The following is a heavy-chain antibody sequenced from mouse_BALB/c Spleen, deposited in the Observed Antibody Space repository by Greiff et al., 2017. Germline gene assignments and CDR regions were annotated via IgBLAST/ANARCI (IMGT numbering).Heavy chain of an antibody. Sequence: EVKLVESGGGLVQPGGSRKLSCAASGFTFSSFGMHWVRQAPEKGLEWVAYISSGSSTIYYEDTVKGRFTISRDNPKNTLFLQMTSLRSEDTAMYYCARGYGNYVWVDYWGQGTSVTVSS. CDR2: ISSGSSTI. J-gene: IGHJ4*01. V-gene: IGHV5-17*02. D-gene: IGHD2-1*01. CDR1: GFTFSSFG. CDR3: ARGYGNYVWVDY.